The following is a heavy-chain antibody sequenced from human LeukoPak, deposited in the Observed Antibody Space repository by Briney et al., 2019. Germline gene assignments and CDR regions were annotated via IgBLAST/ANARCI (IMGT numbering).Heavy chain of an antibody. CDR2: IYYSGST. V-gene: IGHV4-39*01. CDR1: GGSISSSSYY. J-gene: IGHJ4*02. Sequence: SETLSLTCTASGGSISSSSYYWGWIRQPPGKGLEWIGSIYYSGSTYYNPSLKSRVTISVDTSKNQFSLKLSSVTAADTAVYYCARPYSSWYYYFDYWGQGTLVTVSS. D-gene: IGHD6-13*01. CDR3: ARPYSSWYYYFDY.